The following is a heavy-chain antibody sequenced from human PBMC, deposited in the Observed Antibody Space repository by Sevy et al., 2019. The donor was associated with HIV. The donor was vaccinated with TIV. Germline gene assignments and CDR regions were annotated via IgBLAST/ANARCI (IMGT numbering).Heavy chain of an antibody. D-gene: IGHD3-3*01. J-gene: IGHJ5*02. V-gene: IGHV4-38-2*02. Sequence: SETLSLTCTVSGYSISSGYYWGWIRQPPGKGLEWIGSIYHSGSTYYNPSLKSRVTISVDTSKNQFSLKLSPVTAADTAVYYGARGSRFLEWLKAPQNNWFDPWGQGTLVTVSS. CDR1: GYSISSGYY. CDR3: ARGSRFLEWLKAPQNNWFDP. CDR2: IYHSGST.